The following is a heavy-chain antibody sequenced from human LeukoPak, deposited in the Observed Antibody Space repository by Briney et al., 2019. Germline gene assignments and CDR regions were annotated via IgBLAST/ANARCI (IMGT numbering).Heavy chain of an antibody. Sequence: SETLSLTCTVSGGSISSYYWSWIRQPAGKGLEWIGRIYTSGSTNYNPSLKSRVTMSVDTSKNQFSLKLSSVTAADTAVYYCARLVSSYGIRSNWFDPWGQGTLVTVSS. J-gene: IGHJ5*02. CDR3: ARLVSSYGIRSNWFDP. CDR2: IYTSGST. CDR1: GGSISSYY. D-gene: IGHD1-14*01. V-gene: IGHV4-4*07.